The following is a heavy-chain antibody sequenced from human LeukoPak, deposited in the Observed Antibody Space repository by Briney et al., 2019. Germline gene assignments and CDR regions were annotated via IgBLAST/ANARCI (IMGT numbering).Heavy chain of an antibody. CDR1: GFTFTSYG. J-gene: IGHJ5*02. CDR2: IRYDGSNK. D-gene: IGHD5-12*01. V-gene: IGHV3-30*02. CDR3: AKSGYDFGGWFDP. Sequence: GGSLRLSCAASGFTFTSYGMHWVRQAPGKGLEWVAFIRYDGSNKYYADSVKGRFTISRDNSKNTLYLQMNSLRAEDTAVYYCAKSGYDFGGWFDPWGQGTLVTVSS.